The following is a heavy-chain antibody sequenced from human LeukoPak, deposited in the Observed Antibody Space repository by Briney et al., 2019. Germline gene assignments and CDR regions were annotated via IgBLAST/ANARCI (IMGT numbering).Heavy chain of an antibody. CDR3: ARELMVRGAPRYYYYYYGMDV. D-gene: IGHD3-10*01. Sequence: GESLKISCKGSGYSFTSYWIGWVRQIPGKGLEWMGIIYPGDSDTRYSPSFQGQVTISADKSISTAYLQWSSLKASDTAMYYCARELMVRGAPRYYYYYYGMDVWGQGTTVTVSS. CDR1: GYSFTSYW. J-gene: IGHJ6*02. CDR2: IYPGDSDT. V-gene: IGHV5-51*01.